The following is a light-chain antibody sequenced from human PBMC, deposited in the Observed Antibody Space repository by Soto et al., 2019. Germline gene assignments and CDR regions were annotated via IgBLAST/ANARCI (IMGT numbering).Light chain of an antibody. Sequence: EIVLTQSPGTLSLSPGERATLSCGASQSVSCNYLAWYQQKVGLAPRLLIYDASRRATGTPARFSGSGSGTDFTLNISRLEPEDFAVYVCQQYGSSPYTFGQGTNLEIK. CDR1: QSVSCNY. J-gene: IGKJ2*01. CDR3: QQYGSSPYT. CDR2: DAS. V-gene: IGKV3D-20*01.